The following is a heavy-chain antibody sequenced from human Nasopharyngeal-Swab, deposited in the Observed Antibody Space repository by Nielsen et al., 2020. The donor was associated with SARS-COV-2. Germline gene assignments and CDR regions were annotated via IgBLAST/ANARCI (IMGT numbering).Heavy chain of an antibody. CDR2: INAGNGNT. V-gene: IGHV1-3*01. D-gene: IGHD3-22*01. Sequence: ASVKVSCKASGYTFTSYAMHWVRQAPGQRLEWMGWINAGNGNTKYSQKFQGRVTITRDTSASTAYMELSSLRSEDTAVYYCARVGRYYYDSSGYYDYWGQGTLVTISS. J-gene: IGHJ4*02. CDR3: ARVGRYYYDSSGYYDY. CDR1: GYTFTSYA.